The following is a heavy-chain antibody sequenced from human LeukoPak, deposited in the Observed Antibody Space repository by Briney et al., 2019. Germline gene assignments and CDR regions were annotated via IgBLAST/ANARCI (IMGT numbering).Heavy chain of an antibody. J-gene: IGHJ6*02. D-gene: IGHD4-17*01. V-gene: IGHV4-31*03. CDR3: ASTTVTTLDYYYYGMDV. Sequence: SQTLSLTCTVSGGSISSGGYYWSWIRQHPGKGLEWIGCIYYSGSTYYNPSLKSRVTISVDTSKNQFSLKLSSVTAADTAVYYCASTTVTTLDYYYYGMDVWGQGTTVTVSS. CDR1: GGSISSGGYY. CDR2: IYYSGST.